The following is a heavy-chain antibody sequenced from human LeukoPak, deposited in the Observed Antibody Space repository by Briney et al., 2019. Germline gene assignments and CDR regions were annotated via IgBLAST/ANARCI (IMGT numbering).Heavy chain of an antibody. D-gene: IGHD2-21*02. Sequence: SETLSLTCTVSGGSISSSSYYWGWIRQPPGKGLEWIGSIYYSGSTNYNPSLKSRVTISVDRSKNQFSLKLSSVTAADTAVYYCARTYCGGDCRGYYYHYYMDVWGKGTTVTISS. CDR3: ARTYCGGDCRGYYYHYYMDV. V-gene: IGHV4-39*07. CDR2: IYYSGST. CDR1: GGSISSSSYY. J-gene: IGHJ6*03.